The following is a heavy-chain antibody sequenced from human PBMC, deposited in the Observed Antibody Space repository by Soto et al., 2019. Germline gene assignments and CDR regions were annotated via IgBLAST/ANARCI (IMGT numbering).Heavy chain of an antibody. V-gene: IGHV4-4*02. CDR2: IYHSGNT. Sequence: QVQLQESGPRLVKPSGTLSLTCAVSGGSISSGRWWTWVRQTPGQGLEWLGDIYHSGNTDYNPSLKSRVSISVDRSKSQFSLNLTSVTAADTAVSYGSTRGGRLDGLDVWGQGPTVTCSS. J-gene: IGHJ6*02. D-gene: IGHD1-26*01. CDR3: STRGGRLDGLDV. CDR1: GGSISSGRW.